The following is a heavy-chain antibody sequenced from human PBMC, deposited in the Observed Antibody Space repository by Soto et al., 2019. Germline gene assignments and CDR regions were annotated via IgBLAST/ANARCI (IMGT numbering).Heavy chain of an antibody. V-gene: IGHV3-23*01. CDR2: ISGSGGST. J-gene: IGHJ6*03. CDR1: GFTFSSYA. D-gene: IGHD6-6*01. Sequence: EVQLLESGGGLVQPGGSLRLSCAASGFTFSSYAMSWVRQAPGKGLEWVSAISGSGGSTYYADSVKGRFTISRDNSKNKLYLQMNSLRAEDTAVYYCAKAPGAARPDHYYSYYYMDVWGKGTTVTVSS. CDR3: AKAPGAARPDHYYSYYYMDV.